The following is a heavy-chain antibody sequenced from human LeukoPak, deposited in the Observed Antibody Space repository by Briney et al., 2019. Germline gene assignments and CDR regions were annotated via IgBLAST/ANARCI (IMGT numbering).Heavy chain of an antibody. V-gene: IGHV1-2*02. Sequence: ASVKVSCKASGYTFAGYYMHWVRQAPGQGLEWMGWINPNSGGTNYAQKFQGRVTMTRDTSISTAYMELSRLRSDDTAVYYCARERYDFWSFDYWGQGTLVTVSS. J-gene: IGHJ4*02. D-gene: IGHD3-3*01. CDR2: INPNSGGT. CDR3: ARERYDFWSFDY. CDR1: GYTFAGYY.